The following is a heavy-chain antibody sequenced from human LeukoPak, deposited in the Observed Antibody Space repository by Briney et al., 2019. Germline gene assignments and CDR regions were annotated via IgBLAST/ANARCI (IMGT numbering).Heavy chain of an antibody. J-gene: IGHJ4*02. CDR3: AKDLAVAGYY. CDR2: ISSSSSYI. CDR1: GFTFSSYS. V-gene: IGHV3-21*04. Sequence: GGSLRLSCAASGFTFSSYSMNWVRQAPGKGLEWVSSISSSSSYIYYADSVKGRFTISRDNSKNTLCLQMNSLRAEDTAVYYCAKDLAVAGYYWGQGTLVTVSS. D-gene: IGHD6-19*01.